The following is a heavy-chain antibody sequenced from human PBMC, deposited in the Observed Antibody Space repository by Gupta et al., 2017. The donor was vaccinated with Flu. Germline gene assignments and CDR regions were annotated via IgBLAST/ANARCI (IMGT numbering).Heavy chain of an antibody. D-gene: IGHD2-15*01. Sequence: EVQLLESGGGLVQPGGSLSLSCAASGFTFSSYAMSWVRQAPGKGLEWVSAISGSGGSTYYADSVKGRFTISRDNSKNTLYLQMNSLRAEDTAVYYCAKDAQETRYCSGGSCYFDYWGQGTLVTVSS. V-gene: IGHV3-23*01. CDR2: ISGSGGST. CDR1: GFTFSSYA. CDR3: AKDAQETRYCSGGSCYFDY. J-gene: IGHJ4*02.